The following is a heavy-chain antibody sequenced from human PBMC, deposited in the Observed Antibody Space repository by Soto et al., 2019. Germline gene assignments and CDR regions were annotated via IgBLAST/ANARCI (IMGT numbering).Heavy chain of an antibody. CDR3: ARTGRDCSSTSCKRGNYFDY. CDR2: INHSGST. CDR1: GGSFSGYY. V-gene: IGHV4-34*01. D-gene: IGHD2-2*01. Sequence: PSETLSLTCAVYGGSFSGYYWSWIRQPPGKGLEWIGEINHSGSTNYNPSLKSRVTISVDTSKNQFSLKLSSVTAADTAVYYCARTGRDCSSTSCKRGNYFDYWGQGTLVTV. J-gene: IGHJ4*02.